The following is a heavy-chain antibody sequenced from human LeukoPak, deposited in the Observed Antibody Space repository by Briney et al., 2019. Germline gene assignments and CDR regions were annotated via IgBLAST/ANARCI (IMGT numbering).Heavy chain of an antibody. J-gene: IGHJ5*02. CDR2: IYYRGST. D-gene: IGHD3-3*01. V-gene: IGHV4-39*01. CDR1: GGSISSSTYY. Sequence: SETLSLTCTVSGGSISSSTYYWGWIRQPLGKGLEWIGTIYYRGSTYYNPSLKSRVTISVDTSKNQFSLKLTSVTAADTAVYYCARLGRTYYDFWSGPRGQGTLVTVSS. CDR3: ARLGRTYYDFWSGP.